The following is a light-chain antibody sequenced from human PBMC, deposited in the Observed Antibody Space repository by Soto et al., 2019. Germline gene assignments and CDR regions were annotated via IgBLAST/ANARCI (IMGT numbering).Light chain of an antibody. J-gene: IGKJ2*01. CDR2: DTS. CDR3: QQYDNLPHT. CDR1: QDISNY. V-gene: IGKV1-33*01. Sequence: DIQMTQSPSSLSASVGDRVTITCQASQDISNYLNWYQQKPGKAPKPLIYDTSNLETGIPSRFSGSGSWTDFTITISGLKPEDIATYYCQQYDNLPHTFGQGTKLEIK.